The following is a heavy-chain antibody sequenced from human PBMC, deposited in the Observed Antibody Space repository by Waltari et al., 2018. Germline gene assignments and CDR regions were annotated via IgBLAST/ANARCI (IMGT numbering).Heavy chain of an antibody. CDR2: ISGGGTTT. Sequence: VQMLESGGGLVQQGGSLRLPCSASGVPFSSYVMNLVRQAPGKGLEWVSVISGGGTTTYYADSVRGRFTISRDDSRNTVYLQMNNLRVEDTAIYYCARRILASEYHGMDVWGQGTTVTVSS. CDR3: ARRILASEYHGMDV. CDR1: GVPFSSYV. D-gene: IGHD2-2*01. V-gene: IGHV3-23*01. J-gene: IGHJ6*02.